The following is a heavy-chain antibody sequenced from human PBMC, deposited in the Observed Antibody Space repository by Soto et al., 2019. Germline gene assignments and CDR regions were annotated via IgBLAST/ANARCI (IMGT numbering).Heavy chain of an antibody. CDR3: ARLVDYGVRGVNPGLVNEN. Sequence: GASVKVSCKASGYTFTSYYMHWVRQAPGQGLEWMGIINPSGGSTSYAQRFQGRVTMTRDTSTSTVYMELSSLRSEDTAVYYCARLVDYGVRGVNPGLVNENWGQGTLVTVSS. D-gene: IGHD3-10*01. V-gene: IGHV1-46*01. J-gene: IGHJ4*02. CDR2: INPSGGST. CDR1: GYTFTSYY.